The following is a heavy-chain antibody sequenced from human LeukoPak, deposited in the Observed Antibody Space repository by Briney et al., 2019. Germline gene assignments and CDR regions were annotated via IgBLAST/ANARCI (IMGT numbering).Heavy chain of an antibody. J-gene: IGHJ4*02. CDR1: GFTFSSYW. CDR3: ARDRGYRSSGRDYFDC. V-gene: IGHV3-7*01. D-gene: IGHD6-13*01. CDR2: IKQDGNEK. Sequence: GGSLRLSCAGSGFTFSSYWMSWVRQAPGKGLEWVANIKQDGNEKYYVDSVKGRFTISRDNAKNSLYLQMNSLRAEDTAVYYCARDRGYRSSGRDYFDCWGQGTLVTVSS.